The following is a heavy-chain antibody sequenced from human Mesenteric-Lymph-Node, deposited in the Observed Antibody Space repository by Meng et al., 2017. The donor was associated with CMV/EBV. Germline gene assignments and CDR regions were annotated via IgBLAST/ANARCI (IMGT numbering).Heavy chain of an antibody. CDR1: GFTFSSYA. CDR2: IYSGDNST. CDR3: AKVGPRRITMVRGLPLYFDY. D-gene: IGHD3-10*01. V-gene: IGHV3-23*03. Sequence: GESLKISCAASGFTFSSYAMSWVRQAPGKGLEWVSVIYSGDNSTYYADSVKGRFTISRDNSKNTLYLQMNSLRAEDTAVYYCAKVGPRRITMVRGLPLYFDYWGQGTLVTVSS. J-gene: IGHJ4*02.